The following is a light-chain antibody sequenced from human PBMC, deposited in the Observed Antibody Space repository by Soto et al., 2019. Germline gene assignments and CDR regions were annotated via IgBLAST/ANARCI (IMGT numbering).Light chain of an antibody. CDR3: QQYDTYPWT. CDR2: AAS. J-gene: IGKJ1*01. CDR1: QSVSGW. V-gene: IGKV1-5*01. Sequence: DIPMTQSPSTLSASVGDRLTITCRASQSVSGWLAWYQQKPGKAPNLLIYAASSLESGVPSRFSGSGSGTEFALTISSLQPDDFATYYCQQYDTYPWTFGQGTKVEIK.